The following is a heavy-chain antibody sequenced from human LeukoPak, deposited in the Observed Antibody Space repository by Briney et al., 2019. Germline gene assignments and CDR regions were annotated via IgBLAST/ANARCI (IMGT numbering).Heavy chain of an antibody. CDR3: ARGAEYYAIWRGYAGYSDY. CDR1: GYSISNGYY. Sequence: ASETLSLTCTVSGYSISNGYYWGWIRQPPGKGLEWVGSISHRGSTYYNPSLRSRITISLDRSKQKFSLKLTSVTAADTAVYFCARGAEYYAIWRGYAGYSDYWGQGTLVTVSS. D-gene: IGHD3-3*01. V-gene: IGHV4-38-2*02. CDR2: ISHRGST. J-gene: IGHJ4*02.